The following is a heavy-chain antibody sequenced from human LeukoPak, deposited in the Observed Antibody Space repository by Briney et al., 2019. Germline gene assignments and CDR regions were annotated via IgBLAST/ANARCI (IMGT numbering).Heavy chain of an antibody. D-gene: IGHD1-26*01. Sequence: ASVNVSCKASGYTFTSYGISWVRQAPGQGLEWMGWISAYNGNTNYAQKLQGRVTMTTDTSTSTAYMELRSLRSDATAVYYCARSWELLRGFDYWGQGTLVTVSS. J-gene: IGHJ4*02. V-gene: IGHV1-18*01. CDR3: ARSWELLRGFDY. CDR2: ISAYNGNT. CDR1: GYTFTSYG.